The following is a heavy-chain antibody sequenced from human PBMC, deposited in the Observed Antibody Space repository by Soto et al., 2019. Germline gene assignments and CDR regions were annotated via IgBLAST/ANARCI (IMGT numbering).Heavy chain of an antibody. J-gene: IGHJ5*02. V-gene: IGHV3-7*01. Sequence: EVQLVESGGGLVQPGGSLRLSCTASGFTFSDSWMTWVRQAQGKGLEWVARIKPDESEKKYADSVKGRFSISRDNAKNSMYLQMDSLRGVDTAVYYCVRGGSNYASWGQGTLVTVSS. CDR1: GFTFSDSW. D-gene: IGHD4-4*01. CDR3: VRGGSNYAS. CDR2: IKPDESEK.